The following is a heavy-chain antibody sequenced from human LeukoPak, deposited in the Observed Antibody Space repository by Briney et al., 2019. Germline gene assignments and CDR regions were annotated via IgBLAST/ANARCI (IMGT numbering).Heavy chain of an antibody. CDR2: INPNSGGT. CDR1: GYTFTGYY. Sequence: GASVKVSCKASGYTFTGYYMHWVRQAPGQGLEWMGWINPNSGGTNYAQKFQGRVTMTRDTSISPAYMELSRLRSDDTAVYYCASRSYDSSGYSYYYYYYGMDVWGQGTTVTVSS. CDR3: ASRSYDSSGYSYYYYYYGMDV. J-gene: IGHJ6*02. V-gene: IGHV1-2*02. D-gene: IGHD3-22*01.